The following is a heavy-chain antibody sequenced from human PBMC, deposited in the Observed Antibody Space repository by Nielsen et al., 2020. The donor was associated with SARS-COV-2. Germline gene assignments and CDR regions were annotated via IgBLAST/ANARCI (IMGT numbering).Heavy chain of an antibody. CDR1: GYSFTSYW. CDR3: ARQAGTVTTSYYYGMDV. V-gene: IGHV5-10-1*01. Sequence: GESLKISCKGSGYSFTSYWISWVRQMPGKGLGWMGRIDPSDSYTNYSPSFQGHVTISADKSISTAYLQWSSLKASDTAMYYCARQAGTVTTSYYYGMDVWGQGTTVTVSS. J-gene: IGHJ6*02. D-gene: IGHD4-17*01. CDR2: IDPSDSYT.